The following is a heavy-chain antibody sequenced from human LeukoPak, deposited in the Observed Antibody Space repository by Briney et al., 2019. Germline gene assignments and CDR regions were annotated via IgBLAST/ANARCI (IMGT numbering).Heavy chain of an antibody. CDR2: IYYSGST. CDR3: ARGSITMVRGVPQSDWFDP. Sequence: SETLSLTCTVSGGSISSGGYYWSWIRQHPGKGLEWIGYIYYSGSTYYNPSLKSRVTISVDTSKNQFSLKLSSVTAADTAVYYCARGSITMVRGVPQSDWFDPWGQGTLVTVSP. V-gene: IGHV4-31*03. D-gene: IGHD3-10*01. CDR1: GGSISSGGYY. J-gene: IGHJ5*02.